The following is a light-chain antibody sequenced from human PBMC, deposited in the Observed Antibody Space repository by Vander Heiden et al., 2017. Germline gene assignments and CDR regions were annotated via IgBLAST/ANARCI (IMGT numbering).Light chain of an antibody. CDR3: LQYHNWPPWT. J-gene: IGKJ1*01. V-gene: IGKV3-15*01. CDR2: GAA. CDR1: QSISSN. Sequence: EVVMTQSPATLSVSPGERATLSCRASQSISSNLAWYQQKPGQSPRLLIYGAAKRATGLPARFSGSGSGTEFTLTISSLQSEDFAVYYCLQYHNWPPWTFGQGTKVEIK.